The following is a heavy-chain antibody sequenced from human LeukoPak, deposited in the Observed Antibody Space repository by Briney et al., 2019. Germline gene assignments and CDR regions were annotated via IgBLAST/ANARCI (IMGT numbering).Heavy chain of an antibody. CDR1: GGSFSGYY. CDR3: ARGLFGGVWSLYYFDY. V-gene: IGHV4-34*01. CDR2: INHSGST. J-gene: IGHJ4*02. D-gene: IGHD2-8*02. Sequence: PSETLSLTCAVYGGSFSGYYWSWIRQPPGKGLGWSGEINHSGSTNYNPSLKSRVTISVDTSKNQFSLKLSSVTAADTAVYYCARGLFGGVWSLYYFDYWGQGTLVTVSS.